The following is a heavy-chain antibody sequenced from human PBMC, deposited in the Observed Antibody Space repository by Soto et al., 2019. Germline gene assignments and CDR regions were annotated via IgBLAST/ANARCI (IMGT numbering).Heavy chain of an antibody. Sequence: SETLSLTCTVSGGSISSYYWGWIRQSPGKGLEWIGNIYYSGSTNYSPSLKSRVTISVDTSKNHFSLKLRSVTAADTAIYYCARANYFDIWGQGTMVTVSS. CDR1: GGSISSYY. D-gene: IGHD2-8*01. CDR3: ARANYFDI. J-gene: IGHJ3*02. CDR2: IYYSGST. V-gene: IGHV4-59*01.